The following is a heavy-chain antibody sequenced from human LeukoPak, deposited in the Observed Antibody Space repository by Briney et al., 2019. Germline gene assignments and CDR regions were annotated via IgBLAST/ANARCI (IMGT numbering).Heavy chain of an antibody. V-gene: IGHV5-51*01. CDR3: ARQDCSGGSCYTPYLDY. CDR1: GYSFTISC. J-gene: IGHJ4*02. Sequence: GEPLKISCKGSGYSFTISCMGGLRKIPGKGRDGMGTSYPGASDTTYSQSFQGQVTISDDKSIRTAYLQWRSLKASATAMYYCARQDCSGGSCYTPYLDYWGQGTLVTVSS. D-gene: IGHD2-15*01. CDR2: SYPGASDT.